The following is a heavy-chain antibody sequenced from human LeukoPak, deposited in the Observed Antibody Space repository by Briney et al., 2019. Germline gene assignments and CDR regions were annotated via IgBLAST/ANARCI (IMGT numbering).Heavy chain of an antibody. CDR2: ISYDGSNK. J-gene: IGHJ4*02. CDR1: GFTFSTYV. CDR3: AKDRSIFRVVVPAWY. V-gene: IGHV3-30-3*01. D-gene: IGHD2-2*01. Sequence: GGSLRLSCAASGFTFSTYVMHWVRQAPGKGLEWVAVISYDGSNKYYGDSVKGRFTISRDNSKNTLYLQMNSLRAEDTAVYYCAKDRSIFRVVVPAWYWGQGTLVTVSS.